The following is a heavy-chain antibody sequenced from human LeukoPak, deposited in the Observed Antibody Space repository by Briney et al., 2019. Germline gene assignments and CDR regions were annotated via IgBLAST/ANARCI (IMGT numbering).Heavy chain of an antibody. D-gene: IGHD6-6*01. Sequence: GGSLRLFCAASGFTLGRYSMNWVRQAPGKGLEGVSYISSSSSTIYYADSVKGRFTISRDNAKNSLYLQMNSLRAEDTAVYYCARGDRIAALVDYWGQGTLVTVSS. CDR1: GFTLGRYS. J-gene: IGHJ4*02. V-gene: IGHV3-48*01. CDR2: ISSSSSTI. CDR3: ARGDRIAALVDY.